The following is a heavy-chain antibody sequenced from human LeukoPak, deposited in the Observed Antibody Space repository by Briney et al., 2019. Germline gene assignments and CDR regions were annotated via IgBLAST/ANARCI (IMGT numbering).Heavy chain of an antibody. CDR1: GFTFSSYA. Sequence: GGSLRLSCAASGFTFSSYAMSWVRQAPGKGLEWVSAISGSGGSTYYADSVKGRFTISRDNSKNTLYLQMNSLRAEDTAVYYCAKDYYDSSGLAFYYYYGMDVWGQGATVTVSS. J-gene: IGHJ6*02. V-gene: IGHV3-23*01. CDR3: AKDYYDSSGLAFYYYYGMDV. CDR2: ISGSGGST. D-gene: IGHD3-22*01.